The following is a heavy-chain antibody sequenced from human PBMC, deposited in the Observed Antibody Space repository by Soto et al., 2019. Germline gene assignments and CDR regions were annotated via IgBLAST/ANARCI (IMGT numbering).Heavy chain of an antibody. J-gene: IGHJ3*02. Sequence: GSLRLSCAASGFTFSSYWMHWVRQSPGKGLEWVARIKRDGSGTSYADYVKGRFTVSRDNAKNSLYLQMSSLRAEDTAVYYCARDLGPYSNGWLNAFDMWGQGTMVTVSS. D-gene: IGHD6-19*01. CDR2: IKRDGSGT. CDR3: ARDLGPYSNGWLNAFDM. CDR1: GFTFSSYW. V-gene: IGHV3-74*01.